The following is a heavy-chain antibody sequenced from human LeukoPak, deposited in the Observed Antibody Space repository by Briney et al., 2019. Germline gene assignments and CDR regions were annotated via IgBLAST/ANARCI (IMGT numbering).Heavy chain of an antibody. V-gene: IGHV3-21*01. D-gene: IGHD2-15*01. CDR1: GFTFSSYT. J-gene: IGHJ6*03. CDR2: ITNSSSYI. CDR3: ARAYCSAGRCYEYSYYYYMDD. Sequence: PGGSLRLSCAASGFTFSSYTMNWVRQAPGKGLEWVSSITNSSSYIFYADSVKGRFTISRDNAKNSLYLQMNSLRAEDTAVYYCARAYCSAGRCYEYSYYYYMDDWGKGTTVTISS.